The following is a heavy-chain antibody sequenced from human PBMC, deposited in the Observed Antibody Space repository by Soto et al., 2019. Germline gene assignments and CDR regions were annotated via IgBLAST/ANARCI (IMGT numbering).Heavy chain of an antibody. J-gene: IGHJ6*02. CDR3: ARGMKTAVFYGMDV. V-gene: IGHV3-21*01. Sequence: GGSLRLSCAASGCNFIRSSMNWVRQAPGKGLEWVASISTSSNLIYYEGSVKGRFTVSRDNTKNSMYLQMISLRAEDTAIYYCARGMKTAVFYGMDVWGQGTTVTVS. CDR1: GCNFIRSS. D-gene: IGHD2-2*01. CDR2: ISTSSNLI.